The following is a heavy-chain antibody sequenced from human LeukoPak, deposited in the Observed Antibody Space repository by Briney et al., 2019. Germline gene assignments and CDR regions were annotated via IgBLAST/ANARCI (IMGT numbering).Heavy chain of an antibody. J-gene: IGHJ5*02. CDR3: AREGKFYDILTGYSTAANWFDP. CDR2: ISAYNGKT. D-gene: IGHD3-9*01. V-gene: IGHV1-18*01. Sequence: ASVKVSCKASGYTFTTYGLSWVRQAPGQGMEWMGWISAYNGKTSYAQKFQGRVTMTTDTSTSTAYMELRSLSSDDTAMYYCAREGKFYDILTGYSTAANWFDPWDQGTLVTVSS. CDR1: GYTFTTYG.